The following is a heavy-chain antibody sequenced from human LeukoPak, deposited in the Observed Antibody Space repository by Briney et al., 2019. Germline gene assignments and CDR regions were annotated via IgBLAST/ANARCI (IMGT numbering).Heavy chain of an antibody. J-gene: IGHJ3*02. Sequence: GGSLRLSCAASGFTFSSYWMHWVRQAPGKGLVWVSRINSDGSSTSYADSVKGRFTISRDNAKNTLYLQMNSLRAEDTAVYYCARPTTVTTWFGWTGDAFDIWGQGTMVTVCS. CDR2: INSDGSST. CDR3: ARPTTVTTWFGWTGDAFDI. CDR1: GFTFSSYW. D-gene: IGHD4-17*01. V-gene: IGHV3-74*01.